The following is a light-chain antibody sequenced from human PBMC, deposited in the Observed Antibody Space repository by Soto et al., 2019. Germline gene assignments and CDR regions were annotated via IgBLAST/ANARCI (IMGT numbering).Light chain of an antibody. CDR3: QQYTSYSKM. CDR1: QSVSSSY. Sequence: EIVLTQSPGTLSLSPGERATLSCRASQSVSSSYLAWYQQKPGQAPRLLIYGASSRATGIPDRFSGSGSGTEFTLTITYLQPDDFATYYCQQYTSYSKMFGQGTKVDI. V-gene: IGKV3-20*01. CDR2: GAS. J-gene: IGKJ1*01.